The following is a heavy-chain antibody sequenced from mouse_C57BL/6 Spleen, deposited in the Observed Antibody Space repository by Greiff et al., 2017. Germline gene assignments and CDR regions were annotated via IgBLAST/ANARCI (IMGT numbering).Heavy chain of an antibody. J-gene: IGHJ4*01. V-gene: IGHV1-85*01. Sequence: QVQLQQSGPELVKPGASVKLSCKASGYTFTSYDINRVKQRPGQGLEWIGWIYPRDGSTKYTEKFKGKATFTVDTSSSTAYMELHSLTSEDSAVYFCARRPVVHYYAMDYWGQGTSVTVSA. CDR1: GYTFTSYD. D-gene: IGHD1-1*01. CDR3: ARRPVVHYYAMDY. CDR2: IYPRDGST.